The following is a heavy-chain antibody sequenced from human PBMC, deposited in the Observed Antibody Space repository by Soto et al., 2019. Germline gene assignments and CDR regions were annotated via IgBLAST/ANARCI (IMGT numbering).Heavy chain of an antibody. V-gene: IGHV3-7*05. D-gene: IGHD3-10*01. Sequence: EVQLVESGGGLVQPGGSLRLSCAASGFTGSDYWMSWVRQAPGKGLECVSNIKTDGSEKYYVDPVKGRFTISRDNAKKSLCLQMNSLSAEDTAVYYCASSMGRGGNDYWGPEPLVAVPS. CDR2: IKTDGSEK. CDR3: ASSMGRGGNDY. J-gene: IGHJ4*02. CDR1: GFTGSDYW.